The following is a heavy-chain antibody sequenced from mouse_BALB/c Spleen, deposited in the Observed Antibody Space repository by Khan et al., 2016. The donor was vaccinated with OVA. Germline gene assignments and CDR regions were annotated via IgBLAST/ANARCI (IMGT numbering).Heavy chain of an antibody. CDR3: ARLYAMDY. V-gene: IGHV5-6*01. CDR1: GFTFSSYG. Sequence: EVKVVESGGDLVKPGGSLKLSCAASGFTFSSYGMSWVRQTPDKRLEWVATISSGGSYTYYPDSVKGRFTISRDNAKNTLYLQMSSLKSEDTAMYYCARLYAMDYWGQGTSVTVSS. J-gene: IGHJ4*01. CDR2: ISSGGSYT.